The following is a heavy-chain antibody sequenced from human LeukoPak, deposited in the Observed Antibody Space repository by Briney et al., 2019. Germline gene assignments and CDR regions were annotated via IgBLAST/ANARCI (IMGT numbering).Heavy chain of an antibody. CDR3: ARAPSEIGGYYPEYFRH. CDR1: GFTFSTYW. J-gene: IGHJ1*01. CDR2: IKSDGGT. Sequence: GGSLRLSCAASGFTFSTYWMHWVRQAPGKGLVWVSRIKSDGGTNYTDSVKGRFTISRDNAKKTVSLQMNSLRPEDTGVYYCARAPSEIGGYYPEYFRHWGQGTLVTVSS. D-gene: IGHD3-22*01. V-gene: IGHV3-74*01.